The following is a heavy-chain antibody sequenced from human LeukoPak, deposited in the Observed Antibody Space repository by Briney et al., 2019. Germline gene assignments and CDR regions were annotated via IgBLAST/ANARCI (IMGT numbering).Heavy chain of an antibody. CDR1: GYTYRSYG. D-gene: IGHD4/OR15-4a*01. CDR3: LRSHADYGHVSPFGI. V-gene: IGHV1-18*01. CDR2: IRAKNGNT. Sequence: RASVKVFYKASGYTYRSYGNTWVRQAPGQGLQWVGWIRAKNGNTNYAQRFQGRVTMTTDTFTSTGHMEMRSLRSDDAAVYYCLRSHADYGHVSPFGIWGPGTMLTVSS. J-gene: IGHJ3*02.